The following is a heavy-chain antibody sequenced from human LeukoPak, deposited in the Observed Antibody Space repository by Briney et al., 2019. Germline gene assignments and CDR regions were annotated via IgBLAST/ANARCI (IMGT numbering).Heavy chain of an antibody. CDR3: ARVAVAGTNFDY. V-gene: IGHV3-30*02. Sequence: GGSLRLSCAASGFTFSSYGMHWVRQAPGKGLEWVAFIRYDGSNKYYADSVKGRFTISRDNSKNTLYLQMNSLRAEDTAVYYCARVAVAGTNFDYWGQGTLVTVSS. J-gene: IGHJ4*02. D-gene: IGHD6-19*01. CDR1: GFTFSSYG. CDR2: IRYDGSNK.